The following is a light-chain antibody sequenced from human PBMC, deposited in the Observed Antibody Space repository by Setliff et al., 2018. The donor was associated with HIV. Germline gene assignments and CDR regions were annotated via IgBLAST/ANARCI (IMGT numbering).Light chain of an antibody. CDR1: SSDVGSYNL. Sequence: SVLTQPASVSGSPGQSITISCTGTSSDVGSYNLVSWYQHHPGKAPKVIIYEVNKRPSGVSNRFSGSKSGTTASLTISGLQAEDEADYYCCSYASSSTFYVFGTGTKVTV. CDR2: EVN. J-gene: IGLJ1*01. CDR3: CSYASSSTFYV. V-gene: IGLV2-23*02.